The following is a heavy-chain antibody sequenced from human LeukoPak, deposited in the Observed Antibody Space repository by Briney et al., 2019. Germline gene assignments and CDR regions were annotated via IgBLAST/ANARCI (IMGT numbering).Heavy chain of an antibody. CDR1: GFTFTNYG. Sequence: ASVKVSCKASGFTFTNYGFTWVRQAPGQGLEWMGWISAYNGYTNSAQRFQGRVTMTTDSSSNTAYVELKSLTSDDTAVYYCSTSTSIAVSTDYWGQGTLVTVSS. D-gene: IGHD3-22*01. CDR2: ISAYNGYT. CDR3: STSTSIAVSTDY. J-gene: IGHJ4*02. V-gene: IGHV1-18*01.